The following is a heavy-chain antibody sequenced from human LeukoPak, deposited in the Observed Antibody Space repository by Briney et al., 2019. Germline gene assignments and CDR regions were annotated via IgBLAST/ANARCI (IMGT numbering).Heavy chain of an antibody. CDR3: AREGPRGNSQFDY. Sequence: GGSLRLSCAASGFIFNSYGMHWVRQAPGKGLEWVALIWYDGSNKYYTDSVKGRFTISRDNSKNTLYLEMNSLRAEDTVIYYCAREGPRGNSQFDYWGQGTLVTVSS. D-gene: IGHD2/OR15-2a*01. J-gene: IGHJ4*02. V-gene: IGHV3-33*01. CDR2: IWYDGSNK. CDR1: GFIFNSYG.